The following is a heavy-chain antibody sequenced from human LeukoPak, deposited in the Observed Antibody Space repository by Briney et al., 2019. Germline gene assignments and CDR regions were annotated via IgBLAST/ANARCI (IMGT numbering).Heavy chain of an antibody. J-gene: IGHJ3*02. CDR1: GFTFSSNS. V-gene: IGHV3-21*01. CDR3: ARARGVGATVYDAFDI. CDR2: ITSSSSYS. D-gene: IGHD1-26*01. Sequence: GGSLRLSCAASGFTFSSNSMNWVRQAPGKGLEWVSSITSSSSYSFYADSVKGRFTISRDNAKNSLYLQMNSLRAEDTAVYYCARARGVGATVYDAFDIWGQGTMVTVSS.